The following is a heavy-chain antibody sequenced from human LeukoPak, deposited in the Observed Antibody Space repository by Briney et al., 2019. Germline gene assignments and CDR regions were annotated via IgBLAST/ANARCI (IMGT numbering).Heavy chain of an antibody. CDR1: GGSISSGDYY. Sequence: PLETLSLTCTVSGGSISSGDYYWSWIRQPPGKGLEWIGYIYYSGSTYYNPSLKSRVTISVDTSKNQFSLKLSSVTAADTAVYYCARENYDFWSGYPYNWFDPWGQGTLVTVSS. CDR2: IYYSGST. D-gene: IGHD3-3*01. CDR3: ARENYDFWSGYPYNWFDP. V-gene: IGHV4-30-4*08. J-gene: IGHJ5*02.